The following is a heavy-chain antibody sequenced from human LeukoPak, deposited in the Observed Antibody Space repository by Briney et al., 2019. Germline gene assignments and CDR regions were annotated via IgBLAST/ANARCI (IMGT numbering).Heavy chain of an antibody. CDR3: AREYSGSLYYFDY. D-gene: IGHD1-26*01. V-gene: IGHV1-3*01. Sequence: ASVKVSCKASGYTFTSYAMHWVRQAPGQRLEWMGWINAGNGNTKYSQKFQGRVTITRDTSASTAYMELSSLRSEDTAVLYCAREYSGSLYYFDYWGQGTLVTVSS. J-gene: IGHJ4*02. CDR2: INAGNGNT. CDR1: GYTFTSYA.